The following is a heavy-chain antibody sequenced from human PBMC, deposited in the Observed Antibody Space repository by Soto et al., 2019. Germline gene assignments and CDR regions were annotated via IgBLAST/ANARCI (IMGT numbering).Heavy chain of an antibody. V-gene: IGHV4-31*03. CDR3: AILHHAEKTYYGMDV. J-gene: IGHJ6*02. Sequence: QVQLQESGPGLVKPSQTLSLTCTVSGGSISSGGYYWSWIRQHPGKGLEWIGYIYYRGSTYYNPSLNSRVTTSVGTYKNQFNLTHSSVTAAVTAVYCCAILHHAEKTYYGMDVMSHGTTVSVS. CDR2: IYYRGST. CDR1: GGSISSGGYY.